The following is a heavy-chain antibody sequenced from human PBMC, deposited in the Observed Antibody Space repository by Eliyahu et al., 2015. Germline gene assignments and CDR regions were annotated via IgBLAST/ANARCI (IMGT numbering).Heavy chain of an antibody. Sequence: QVQLQESGPGLVKPSETLSLTCXVSGXSISXXYWRWIRQPPGKGLEWXGYIYYSGSTNXNPSLKSRVTISVDTSKNQFSLKLSSVTAADTAVYYCARHRYYGSGSYYNSEFDYWGQGTLVTVSS. CDR1: GXSISXXY. CDR3: ARHRYYGSGSYYNSEFDY. J-gene: IGHJ4*02. D-gene: IGHD3-10*01. CDR2: IYYSGST. V-gene: IGHV4-59*08.